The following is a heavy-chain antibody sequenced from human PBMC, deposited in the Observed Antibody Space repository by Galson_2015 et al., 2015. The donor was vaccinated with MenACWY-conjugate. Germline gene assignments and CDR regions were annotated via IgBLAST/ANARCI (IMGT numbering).Heavy chain of an antibody. Sequence: QSGAEVKKPGESLTISCKGSGYGFTSYWIAWVRQVPGKGLELMGLIYPDDSDTRFSPSFQGHVTFSADKSITTAYLHLIRLKASDTAMYFCARTLHYGATQYLDYWGQGTLVSVSS. D-gene: IGHD3-16*01. V-gene: IGHV5-51*01. J-gene: IGHJ4*02. CDR1: GYGFTSYW. CDR3: ARTLHYGATQYLDY. CDR2: IYPDDSDT.